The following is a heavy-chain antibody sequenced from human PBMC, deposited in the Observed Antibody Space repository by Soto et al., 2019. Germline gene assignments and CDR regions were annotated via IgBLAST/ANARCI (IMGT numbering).Heavy chain of an antibody. D-gene: IGHD3-16*01. Sequence: LRLSCAASGFTFSSYAMHWVRQAPGKGLEWVAVISYDGSNKYYADSVKGRFTISRHNSKNTLYLQMNSLRAEDTAVYYCARDSALGGYYYYYGMDVWGQGTKVTV. J-gene: IGHJ6*02. V-gene: IGHV3-30-3*01. CDR2: ISYDGSNK. CDR3: ARDSALGGYYYYYGMDV. CDR1: GFTFSSYA.